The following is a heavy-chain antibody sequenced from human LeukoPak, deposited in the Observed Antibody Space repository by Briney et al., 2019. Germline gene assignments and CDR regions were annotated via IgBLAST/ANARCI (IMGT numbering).Heavy chain of an antibody. CDR2: INNDGSGT. CDR3: VRGGESTWS. D-gene: IGHD2-15*01. J-gene: IGHJ5*02. Sequence: GGSLRLSCAASGFTFSSYWMHCVRQAPGKGPVWVSRINNDGSGTTYADSVKGRFTISRDDAKNTLYLQMNSLRAEDTAVYYCVRGGESTWSWGQGTLVTVSS. V-gene: IGHV3-74*01. CDR1: GFTFSSYW.